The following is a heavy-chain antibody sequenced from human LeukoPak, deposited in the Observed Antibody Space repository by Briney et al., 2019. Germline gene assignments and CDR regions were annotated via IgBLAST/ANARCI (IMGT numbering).Heavy chain of an antibody. J-gene: IGHJ5*02. CDR2: ISTTSTYI. V-gene: IGHV3-21*01. CDR1: GFSLSSYD. D-gene: IGHD2-2*01. CDR3: ARADCFSSTCYLRSSWFDP. Sequence: SGGSLRLSCAASGFSLSSYDMNWVRQAPGKGLEWVSSISTTSTYIYYRYSVKGRFTISRDNARNSLHLQMNGLRAEDTAVYYCARADCFSSTCYLRSSWFDPWGQGTLVTVSS.